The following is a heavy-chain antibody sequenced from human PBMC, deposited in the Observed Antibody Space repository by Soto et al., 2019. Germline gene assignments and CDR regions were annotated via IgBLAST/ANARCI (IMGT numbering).Heavy chain of an antibody. CDR2: ISYDGSNK. CDR3: AKALGQYYDILTGPMYNWFDP. CDR1: GFTFSSYG. Sequence: PGGSLRLSCAASGFTFSSYGMHWVRQAPGKGLEWVAVISYDGSNKYYADSVKGRFTISRDNSKNTLYLQMNSLRAEDTAVYYCAKALGQYYDILTGPMYNWFDPWGQGT. J-gene: IGHJ5*02. V-gene: IGHV3-30*18. D-gene: IGHD3-9*01.